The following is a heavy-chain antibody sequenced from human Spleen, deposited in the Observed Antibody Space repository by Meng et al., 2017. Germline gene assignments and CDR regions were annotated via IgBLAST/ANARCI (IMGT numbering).Heavy chain of an antibody. CDR2: IGHSGFT. CDR1: GGSISTSGYY. V-gene: IGHV4-39*01. CDR3: VRSSGWVRTGFDP. J-gene: IGHJ5*02. D-gene: IGHD6-19*01. Sequence: QLQLQESGPGLVKPSEALSLTCSVSGGSISTSGYYWGWIRQPPGKGLEWIGSIGHSGFTYYTPSLKSRVTVSIDTSKSQFSLKLTSVTAADTAVYYCVRSSGWVRTGFDPWGRGTLVTVSS.